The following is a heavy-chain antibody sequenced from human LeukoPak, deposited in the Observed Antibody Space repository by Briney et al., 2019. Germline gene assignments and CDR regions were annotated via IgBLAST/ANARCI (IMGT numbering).Heavy chain of an antibody. CDR2: IYPGDSDT. CDR1: GYSFTTYW. D-gene: IGHD3-22*01. J-gene: IGHJ4*02. V-gene: IGHV5-51*01. CDR3: ARHDSSGYYYFDY. Sequence: GESLKISCKGSGYSFTTYWIGWVRQMPGKGLEWMGIIYPGDSDTRYSPSFQGQVTISADKSISTAYLHWSSLKASDTAMYYCARHDSSGYYYFDYWGQGTLVTVSS.